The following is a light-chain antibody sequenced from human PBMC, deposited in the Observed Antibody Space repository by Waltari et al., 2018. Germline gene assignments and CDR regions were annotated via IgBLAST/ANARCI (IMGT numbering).Light chain of an antibody. J-gene: IGLJ3*02. CDR2: DDS. CDR1: SVVNYNS. CDR3: CTYESRYTFEIL. Sequence: QSALTQPRSVSGSPGQSVTISCTGTSVVNYNSVSWYQQPPGKAPKLMIYDDSKRPSGVPDRFSASKSANTASLTISGLQADDEADYYCCTYESRYTFEILFGGGTKLTVL. V-gene: IGLV2-11*01.